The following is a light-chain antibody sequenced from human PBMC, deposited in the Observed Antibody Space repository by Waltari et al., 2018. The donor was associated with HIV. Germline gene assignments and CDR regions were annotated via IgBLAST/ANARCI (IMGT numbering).Light chain of an antibody. CDR2: GNY. J-gene: IGLJ2*01. CDR3: QSYDSSLSGFVV. Sequence: QSELTQPPSVSGAPGQRVSISCTGSISHIGAGYDVHWYLQLPGTAPNPLGYGNYNRPSGVPDRFSGSKSGTSASLAITGLQAEDEADYYCQSYDSSLSGFVVFGGGTKVTVL. CDR1: ISHIGAGYD. V-gene: IGLV1-40*01.